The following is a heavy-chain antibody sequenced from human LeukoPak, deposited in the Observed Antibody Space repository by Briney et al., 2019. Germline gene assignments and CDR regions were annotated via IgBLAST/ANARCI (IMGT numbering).Heavy chain of an antibody. V-gene: IGHV3-30*18. CDR1: GFTFSSYG. Sequence: GGSLRLSCAVSGFTFSSYGMHWVRQAPGKGLEWVAVISYDGSNKYYADSVKGRFTISRDNSKNTLYLQMNSLRAEDTAVYYCVKDEYYDFWSGYSRRFPSGYWGQGTLVTVSS. D-gene: IGHD3-3*01. J-gene: IGHJ4*02. CDR3: VKDEYYDFWSGYSRRFPSGY. CDR2: ISYDGSNK.